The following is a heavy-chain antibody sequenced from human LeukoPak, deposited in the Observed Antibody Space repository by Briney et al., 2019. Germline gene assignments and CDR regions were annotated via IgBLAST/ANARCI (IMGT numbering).Heavy chain of an antibody. V-gene: IGHV4-59*12. CDR3: ARGPNKYYSYYGMDV. J-gene: IGHJ6*02. Sequence: PSDTLSLTCTVSGGSISSYYWSWIRQPPGKGLERIAYISYIGSINYNPSLKSRVTISLDTSKNQFSLKLSSVTAADTAVYYCARGPNKYYSYYGMDVWGQGTTVTVSS. CDR1: GGSISSYY. CDR2: ISYIGSI. D-gene: IGHD1/OR15-1a*01.